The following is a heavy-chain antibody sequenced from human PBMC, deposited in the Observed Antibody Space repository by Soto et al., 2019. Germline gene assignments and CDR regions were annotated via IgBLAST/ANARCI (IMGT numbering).Heavy chain of an antibody. CDR1: GFSFSRYR. J-gene: IGHJ4*01. D-gene: IGHD6-13*01. CDR2: ISSSSSTI. Sequence: GGTLRLSCAASGFSFSRYRMNWARQAPGKELEWVSYISSSSSTIYYADSVKGRFTISRDNAKNSLYLQMNSLRDEDTAVYYCARGSGGLASGGKHHRKWYRGRRSLVSVAS. CDR3: ARGSGGLASGGKHHRKWY. V-gene: IGHV3-48*02.